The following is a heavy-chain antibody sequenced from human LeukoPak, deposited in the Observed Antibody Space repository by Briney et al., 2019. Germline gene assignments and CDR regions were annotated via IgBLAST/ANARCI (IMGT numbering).Heavy chain of an antibody. V-gene: IGHV3-23*01. J-gene: IGHJ4*02. Sequence: PGGSLRLSCAASGFTFSSYAMSWVRQAPGKGLEWVSAISGGGSSTYYADSVKGRFTISRDNSKNTLYLQMNSLRAEDTAVYYCARRPVWGKLDYWGQGILVTVSS. D-gene: IGHD7-27*01. CDR3: ARRPVWGKLDY. CDR2: ISGGGSST. CDR1: GFTFSSYA.